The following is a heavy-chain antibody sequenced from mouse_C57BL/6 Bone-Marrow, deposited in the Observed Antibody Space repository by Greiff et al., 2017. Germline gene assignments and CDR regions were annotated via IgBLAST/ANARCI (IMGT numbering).Heavy chain of an antibody. CDR3: TPITTVVEGY. Sequence: VHVKQSGAELVRPGASVKLSCTASGFNIKDDYMHWVKQRPEQGLEWIGWIDPENGDTEYASKFQGKATITADTSSNTAYLQLSSLTSEDTAVYYCTPITTVVEGYWGQGTTLTVSS. D-gene: IGHD1-1*01. CDR1: GFNIKDDY. J-gene: IGHJ2*01. CDR2: IDPENGDT. V-gene: IGHV14-4*01.